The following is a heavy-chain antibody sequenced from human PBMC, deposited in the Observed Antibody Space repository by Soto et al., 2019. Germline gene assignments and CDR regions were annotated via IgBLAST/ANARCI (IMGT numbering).Heavy chain of an antibody. CDR3: ARGNSSSWYYFDY. V-gene: IGHV4-59*08. Sequence: SETLSLTCTVSGGSISSYYWSWIRQPPGKGLEWIGYIYYSGSTYYNPSLKSRVTISVDTSKNQFSLKLSSVTAADTAVYYCARGNSSSWYYFDYWGQGTLVTVSS. D-gene: IGHD6-13*01. J-gene: IGHJ4*02. CDR2: IYYSGST. CDR1: GGSISSYY.